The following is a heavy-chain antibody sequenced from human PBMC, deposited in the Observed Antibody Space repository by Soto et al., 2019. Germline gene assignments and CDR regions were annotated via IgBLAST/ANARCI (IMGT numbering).Heavy chain of an antibody. CDR3: VRDYYHNLAGYYGPEY. J-gene: IGHJ4*02. D-gene: IGHD3-9*01. Sequence: QVQLVESGGGVVQPGRSLRLSCVASGFTFNNYGIHWVRQAPGKGLEWVTVISYDGNTKYYADSVKGRFTISRDNSKNTLYLHRNSLIPEDVAVYYCVRDYYHNLAGYYGPEYWGQGTLVHVSS. V-gene: IGHV3-30*03. CDR1: GFTFNNYG. CDR2: ISYDGNTK.